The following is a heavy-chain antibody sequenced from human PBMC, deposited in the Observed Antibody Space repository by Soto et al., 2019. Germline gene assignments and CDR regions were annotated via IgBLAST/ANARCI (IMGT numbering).Heavy chain of an antibody. CDR3: ARGAPTTGWFDY. J-gene: IGHJ4*02. D-gene: IGHD6-19*01. CDR1: GGTFNRYA. CDR2: IIPVLGPA. Sequence: QVQLVQSGAEVKKPGSSVKVSCKASGGTFNRYAFSWVRQAPGQGLEWMGGIIPVLGPANYAQRLHGRVTITADKSTSTAYMELTSLTSEDTAVYFCARGAPTTGWFDYWGQGTLVTVSS. V-gene: IGHV1-69*06.